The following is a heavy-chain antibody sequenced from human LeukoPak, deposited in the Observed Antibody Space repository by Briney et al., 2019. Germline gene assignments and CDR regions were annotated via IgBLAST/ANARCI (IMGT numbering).Heavy chain of an antibody. CDR2: ISSSSSYI. CDR3: ARDFGGTLKTALDY. CDR1: GFTFSSYS. J-gene: IGHJ4*02. D-gene: IGHD4-23*01. Sequence: PGGSLRLSCAASGFTFSSYSMNWVRQAPGKGLEWVSSISSSSSYIYYADSVKGRFTVSRDNAKNSLYLQMDGLRAEDTAIYYCARDFGGTLKTALDYWGQGTLVTVSS. V-gene: IGHV3-21*01.